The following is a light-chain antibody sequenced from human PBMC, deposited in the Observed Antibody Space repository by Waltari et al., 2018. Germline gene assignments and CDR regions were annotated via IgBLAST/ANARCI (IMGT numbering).Light chain of an antibody. CDR3: SSYTSSSTQV. CDR1: SSAVVGHNP. CDR2: DVS. Sequence: QSALTQPAPVSGSPAQSITIPCPGTSSAVVGHNPVSWYQQHPDKAPQLMIYDVSNRPSGISNRFSGSKSGNTASLTISGLQTEDEADYYCSSYTSSSTQVFGTGTKVTVL. V-gene: IGLV2-14*03. J-gene: IGLJ1*01.